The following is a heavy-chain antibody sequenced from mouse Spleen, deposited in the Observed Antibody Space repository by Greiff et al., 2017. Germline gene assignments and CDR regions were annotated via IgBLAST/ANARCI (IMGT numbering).Heavy chain of an antibody. CDR1: GYTFTSYW. D-gene: IGHD4-1*01. CDR2: IYPGDGDT. Sequence: VKLMESGAELARPGASVKLSCKASGYTFTSYWMQWVKQRPGQGLEWIGAIYPGDGDTRYTQKFKGKATLTADKSSSTAYMQLSSLASEDSAVYYCARWLGQGYWGQGTTLTVSS. J-gene: IGHJ2*01. CDR3: ARWLGQGY. V-gene: IGHV1-87*01.